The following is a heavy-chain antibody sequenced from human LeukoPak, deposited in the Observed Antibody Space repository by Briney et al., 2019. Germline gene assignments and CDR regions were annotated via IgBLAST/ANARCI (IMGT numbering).Heavy chain of an antibody. Sequence: ASVKVSCKASGYTFTSYYMHWVRQAPGQGLEWIGIINPSGGSTSYAQKFQGRVTMTRDTSTSTVYMELSSLRSEDTAVYYCAREGRYFDWLLTPNWFDPWGQGTLVTVSS. V-gene: IGHV1-46*01. CDR1: GYTFTSYY. J-gene: IGHJ5*02. CDR2: INPSGGST. CDR3: AREGRYFDWLLTPNWFDP. D-gene: IGHD3-9*01.